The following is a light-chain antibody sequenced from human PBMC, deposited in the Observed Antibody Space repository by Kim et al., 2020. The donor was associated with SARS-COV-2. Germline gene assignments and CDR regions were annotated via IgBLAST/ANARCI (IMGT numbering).Light chain of an antibody. CDR1: QDISNY. V-gene: IGKV1-33*01. CDR3: QQFDNLPVT. CDR2: NAS. Sequence: DIQMTQSPSSLSASVGDRVTITCQASQDISNYLNWYQQKSGKAPKLLIDNASNLEIGVPSRFSGSGSGTDFTFTISSLQPEDIATYYCQQFDNLPVTFGGGTKVEIK. J-gene: IGKJ4*01.